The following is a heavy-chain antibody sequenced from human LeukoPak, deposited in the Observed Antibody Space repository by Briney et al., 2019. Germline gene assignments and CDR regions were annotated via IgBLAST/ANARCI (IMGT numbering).Heavy chain of an antibody. Sequence: PGGSLRLSCAASGFTFSSYAMSWVRQAPGKGLEWVSAISGSGGSTYYADSVKGRFTISRDNSKNTLYLQMNSPRAEDTAVYYCAKDGGYSYGFDYWGQGTLVTVSS. CDR2: ISGSGGST. CDR1: GFTFSSYA. CDR3: AKDGGYSYGFDY. V-gene: IGHV3-23*01. J-gene: IGHJ4*02. D-gene: IGHD5-18*01.